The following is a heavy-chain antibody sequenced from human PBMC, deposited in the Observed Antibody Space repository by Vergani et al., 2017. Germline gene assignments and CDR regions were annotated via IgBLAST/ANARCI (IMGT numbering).Heavy chain of an antibody. V-gene: IGHV3-74*01. D-gene: IGHD3-22*01. J-gene: IGHJ4*02. CDR2: ISTSGSST. CDR3: AGPQGTSAYYYGGFDY. Sequence: ELQLVESGGGLVKPGESLRLSCAASGFTLSTYWMHWVRQAPGKGLMWVSHISTSGSSTGYADSVKGRFTISRDNTKNTLYLQMNSLRAEDTAVYYCAGPQGTSAYYYGGFDYWGQGILVTVSS. CDR1: GFTLSTYW.